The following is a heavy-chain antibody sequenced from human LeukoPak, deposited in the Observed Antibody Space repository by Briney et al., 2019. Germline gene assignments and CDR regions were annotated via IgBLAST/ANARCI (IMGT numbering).Heavy chain of an antibody. V-gene: IGHV4-59*01. CDR3: AREVAALFDY. D-gene: IGHD6-13*01. J-gene: IGHJ4*02. Sequence: PSETLSLTCTVSGGSISSYYWSWIRQPPGKGLEWIGYIYYSGSTNYNPSLKSRVTISVDTSKNQFSLKLSSVTAADTAVYYCAREVAALFDYWGQGTLVTVSS. CDR1: GGSISSYY. CDR2: IYYSGST.